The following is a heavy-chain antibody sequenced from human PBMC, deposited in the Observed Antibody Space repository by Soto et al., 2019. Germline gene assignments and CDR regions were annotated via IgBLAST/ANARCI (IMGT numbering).Heavy chain of an antibody. CDR1: GGSISSYY. J-gene: IGHJ6*03. CDR3: ARDQPGDYYYMDV. D-gene: IGHD7-27*01. V-gene: IGHV4-59*01. CDR2: IYYSGST. Sequence: SETLSLTCTVSGGSISSYYWGWIRQPPGKGLEWIGYIYYSGSTNYNPSLKSRVTISVDTSKNQFSLKLSSVTAADTAVYYCARDQPGDYYYMDVWGKGTTVTVSS.